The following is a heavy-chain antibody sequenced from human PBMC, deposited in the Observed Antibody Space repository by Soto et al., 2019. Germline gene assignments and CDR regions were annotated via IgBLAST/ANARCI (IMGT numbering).Heavy chain of an antibody. D-gene: IGHD2-2*02. CDR3: AKVWCGSTSCYTDYYSGMDV. CDR2: ISYDGSNK. V-gene: IGHV3-30*18. J-gene: IGHJ6*02. Sequence: QVQLVESGGGVVQPGRSLRLSCAASGFTFSSYGMHWVRQAPGKGLEWVAVISYDGSNKYYADSVKGRFTISRDNSKNTLYLQMNSLRAEDTAVYYCAKVWCGSTSCYTDYYSGMDVWGQGTTVTVSS. CDR1: GFTFSSYG.